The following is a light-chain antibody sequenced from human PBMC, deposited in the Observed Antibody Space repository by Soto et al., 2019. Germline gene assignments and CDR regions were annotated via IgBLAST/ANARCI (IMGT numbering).Light chain of an antibody. V-gene: IGKV3-15*01. J-gene: IGKJ2*01. CDR2: GAS. CDR3: QQNTNWPPYT. Sequence: EIVMTQSPATLSVSPGERATLSCRASQSVSTNLAWYQQKPGQSPRLLIYGASTRATGIPARFSGSGSETEFTLTISSLQSEDFAVYYCQQNTNWPPYTFGQGTNLEIK. CDR1: QSVSTN.